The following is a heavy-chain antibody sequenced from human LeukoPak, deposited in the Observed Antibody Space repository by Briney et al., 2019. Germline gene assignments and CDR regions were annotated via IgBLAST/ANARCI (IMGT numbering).Heavy chain of an antibody. CDR1: GYTFTGYY. Sequence: ASVKVSCKASGYTFTGYYMHWVRQAPGQGLEWMGIINPSGGSTSYAQKFQGRVTMTRDMSTSTVYMELSSLRSEDTAVYYCARGYCSSTSCSPIPYYFDYWGQGTLVTVSS. CDR2: INPSGGST. V-gene: IGHV1-46*01. J-gene: IGHJ4*02. D-gene: IGHD2-2*01. CDR3: ARGYCSSTSCSPIPYYFDY.